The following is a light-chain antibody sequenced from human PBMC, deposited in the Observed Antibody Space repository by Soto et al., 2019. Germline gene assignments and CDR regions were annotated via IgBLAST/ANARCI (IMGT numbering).Light chain of an antibody. Sequence: QSVLTQPPSASGTPGQTVTISCSGSGSNIGENAVNWYQHLPGTAPQLLIYSNALRPSGVPHRFSGSKSGTAGSLAISGLQSEDEAQYYCAAWDDSLKAMLFGGGTKVTVL. CDR3: AAWDDSLKAML. J-gene: IGLJ3*02. CDR2: SNA. CDR1: GSNIGENA. V-gene: IGLV1-44*01.